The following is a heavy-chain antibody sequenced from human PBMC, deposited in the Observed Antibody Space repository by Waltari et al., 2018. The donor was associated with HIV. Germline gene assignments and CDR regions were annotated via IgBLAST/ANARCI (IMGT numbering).Heavy chain of an antibody. V-gene: IGHV4-30-2*01. CDR3: ASTAYRGYGDYYFDY. Sequence: QLQLQESGSGLVKPSQTLSLTCAVSGGSISSGGYSWSWIRQPPGKGLEWIGYIYHSGSTYYNPSLKSRVTISVDRSKNQFSLKLSSVTAADTAVYYCASTAYRGYGDYYFDYWGQGTLVTVSS. J-gene: IGHJ4*02. CDR1: GGSISSGGYS. D-gene: IGHD4-17*01. CDR2: IYHSGST.